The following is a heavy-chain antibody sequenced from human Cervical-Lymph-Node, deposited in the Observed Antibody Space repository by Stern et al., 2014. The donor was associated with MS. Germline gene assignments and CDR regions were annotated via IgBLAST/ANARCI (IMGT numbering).Heavy chain of an antibody. D-gene: IGHD1-14*01. CDR2: IYPGDSDT. J-gene: IGHJ4*02. CDR3: ARQRSSTNRADY. Sequence: EVQLVESGAEVKKPGESLKISCKGSGYSFTSSWIVWVRQMPGKGLEWMGIIYPGDSDTRYSPSFQGQVTISADKSISTAYLQWSSLRASDTAMYYCARQRSSTNRADYWGQGTLFTVSS. V-gene: IGHV5-51*01. CDR1: GYSFTSSW.